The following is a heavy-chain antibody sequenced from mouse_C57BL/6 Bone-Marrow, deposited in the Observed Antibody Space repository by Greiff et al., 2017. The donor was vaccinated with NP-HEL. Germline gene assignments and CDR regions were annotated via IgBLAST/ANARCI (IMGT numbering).Heavy chain of an antibody. V-gene: IGHV1-50*01. CDR1: GYTFTSYW. J-gene: IGHJ2*01. Sequence: QVQLKQPGAELVKPGASVKLSCKASGYTFTSYWMQWVKQRPGQGLEWIGEIDPSDSYTNYNQKFKGKATLTVDTSSSTAYMQLSSLTSEDSAVYYCARYGYYFDYWGQGTTLTGSS. D-gene: IGHD2-2*01. CDR3: ARYGYYFDY. CDR2: IDPSDSYT.